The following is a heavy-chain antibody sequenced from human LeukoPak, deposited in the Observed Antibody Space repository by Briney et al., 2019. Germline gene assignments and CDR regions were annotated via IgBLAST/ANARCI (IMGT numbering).Heavy chain of an antibody. CDR3: ARSHDHLWGNYPDY. Sequence: PSETLSLTCDVSGGSIDSTSWWTWVRQPPGKGLEWIGEIHHDGRINYNPSLKSRVTLSVDKSKNQFSLRLNSVTAADTAMYYCARSHDHLWGNYPDYWAREPWSPSLQ. CDR1: GGSIDSTSW. CDR2: IHHDGRI. V-gene: IGHV4/OR15-8*01. J-gene: IGHJ4*02. D-gene: IGHD3-16*02.